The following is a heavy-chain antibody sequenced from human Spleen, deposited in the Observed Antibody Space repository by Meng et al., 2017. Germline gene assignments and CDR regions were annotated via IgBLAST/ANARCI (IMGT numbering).Heavy chain of an antibody. CDR1: GGSFSGYY. Sequence: SETLSLTCAVYGGSFSGYYWSWIRQPSGKGLEWIGEINQSGNTKCNPSLKSRVTISVDTSKNQFSLKLTPVTAADTAVYYCERGEVTFDYWGQGTLVTVSS. CDR2: INQSGNT. V-gene: IGHV4-34*01. CDR3: ERGEVTFDY. D-gene: IGHD2-21*02. J-gene: IGHJ4*02.